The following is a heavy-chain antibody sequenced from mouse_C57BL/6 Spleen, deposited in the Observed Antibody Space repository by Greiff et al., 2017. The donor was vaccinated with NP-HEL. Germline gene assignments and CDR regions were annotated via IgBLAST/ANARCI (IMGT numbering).Heavy chain of an antibody. CDR3: ARAYYGSSPHWYFDV. J-gene: IGHJ1*03. Sequence: QVQLQQPGTELVKPGASVKLSCKASGYTFTSYWMHWVKQRPGQGLEWIGNINPSNGGTNYNEKFKSKATLTVDKSSSTAYMQLSSLTSEDSAVYDCARAYYGSSPHWYFDVWGTGTTVTVSS. CDR2: INPSNGGT. CDR1: GYTFTSYW. D-gene: IGHD1-1*01. V-gene: IGHV1-53*01.